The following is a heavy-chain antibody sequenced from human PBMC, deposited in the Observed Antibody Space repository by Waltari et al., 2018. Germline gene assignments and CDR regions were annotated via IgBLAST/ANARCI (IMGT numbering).Heavy chain of an antibody. D-gene: IGHD3-22*01. Sequence: EGQLVQAVAEVKKPGATGKIACKASGYTFTDYDRHWVQQAPGKGLEWMGRVAAEDGENNEAEQFQDRVTITADTSTDTAYMELSSLRSEDTAVYYCATFIVVITGDYWGQGTLVTVSS. CDR3: ATFIVVITGDY. V-gene: IGHV1-69-2*01. CDR2: VAAEDGEN. J-gene: IGHJ4*02. CDR1: GYTFTDYD.